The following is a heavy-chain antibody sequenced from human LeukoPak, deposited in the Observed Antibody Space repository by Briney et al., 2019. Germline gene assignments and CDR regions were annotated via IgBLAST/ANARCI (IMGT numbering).Heavy chain of an antibody. D-gene: IGHD4/OR15-4a*01. CDR1: GYTLTELS. CDR2: FDPEDGET. J-gene: IGHJ3*02. Sequence: ASVKLSCKVAGYTLTELSMHWVRQAPGKGLEWMGGFDPEDGETIYAQKFQGRVTMTEDTSTDTAYMELSSLRSEDTAVYYCATVVLDGGSSIALDIWGKGTMDTVSS. CDR3: ATVVLDGGSSIALDI. V-gene: IGHV1-24*01.